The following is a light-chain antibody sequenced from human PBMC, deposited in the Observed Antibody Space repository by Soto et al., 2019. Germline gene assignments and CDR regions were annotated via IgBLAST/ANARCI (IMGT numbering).Light chain of an antibody. J-gene: IGKJ2*01. CDR2: GAS. Sequence: EIMLTQSPDTLSLSPGERATLSCRASQSVSSSYLAWYQQKPGQAPRLLIYGASSRATGIPDRFSGSGSGTDFTLTISRLEPEDFAVYYCQQYGNSPYTFGQGTKLEIK. V-gene: IGKV3-20*01. CDR3: QQYGNSPYT. CDR1: QSVSSSY.